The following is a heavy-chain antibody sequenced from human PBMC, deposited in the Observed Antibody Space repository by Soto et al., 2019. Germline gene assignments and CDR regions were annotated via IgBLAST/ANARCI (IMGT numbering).Heavy chain of an antibody. V-gene: IGHV6-1*01. Sequence: SQTLSLTCAISVDRVSRTSAASNWIRQSPSRGLEWLGRTYYRSKWYNDYAVSVKSRITINPDTSKNQFSLQLNSVTPEDTAVYYCAIDAIAAAGNRDYYYHGMDVWGQGTTVTVSS. J-gene: IGHJ6*02. CDR2: TYYRSKWYN. CDR3: AIDAIAAAGNRDYYYHGMDV. D-gene: IGHD6-13*01. CDR1: VDRVSRTSAA.